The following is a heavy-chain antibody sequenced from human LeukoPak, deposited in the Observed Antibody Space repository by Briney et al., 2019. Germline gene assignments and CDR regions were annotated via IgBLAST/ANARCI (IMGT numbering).Heavy chain of an antibody. CDR1: GGSISSSSYY. D-gene: IGHD2-2*01. CDR3: ARLDIVVVPATAFDI. CDR2: IYYSGLT. Sequence: SETLSLTCTVSGGSISSSSYYWGWIRQPPGKGLEWIGSIYYSGLTYYNPSLKSRVTISVDTSKNQFSLKLSSVTAADTAVYYCARLDIVVVPATAFDIWGQGTMVTVSS. J-gene: IGHJ3*02. V-gene: IGHV4-39*01.